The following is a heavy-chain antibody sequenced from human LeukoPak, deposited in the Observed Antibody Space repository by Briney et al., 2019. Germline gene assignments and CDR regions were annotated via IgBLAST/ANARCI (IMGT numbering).Heavy chain of an antibody. J-gene: IGHJ3*02. D-gene: IGHD3-16*01. CDR2: IYPGDSDT. Sequence: KISCKGSGYSFTSYWIGWVRQMPGKGLEWMGIIYPGDSDTRYSPSFQGQVTISADKSISTAYLQWSSLKASDTAMYYCARHNHDNARGDAFDIWGQGTMVTVSS. CDR1: GYSFTSYW. CDR3: ARHNHDNARGDAFDI. V-gene: IGHV5-51*01.